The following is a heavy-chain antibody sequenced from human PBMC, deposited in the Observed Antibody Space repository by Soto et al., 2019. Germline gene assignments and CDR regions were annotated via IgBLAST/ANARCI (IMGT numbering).Heavy chain of an antibody. J-gene: IGHJ6*02. Sequence: QVQLEQSGAEVKKPGSSVKVSCKASGGTFRTAAVSWVRQAPGQGLEWMGGIMPVFRTPDYAQKFHGRVTLTXDXPTSTAYMELSGLRSDDTAVYYCARDNDRPQLGGNYYYILDVWGQGTTITVSS. CDR1: GGTFRTAA. CDR3: ARDNDRPQLGGNYYYILDV. D-gene: IGHD2-8*01. CDR2: IMPVFRTP. V-gene: IGHV1-69*05.